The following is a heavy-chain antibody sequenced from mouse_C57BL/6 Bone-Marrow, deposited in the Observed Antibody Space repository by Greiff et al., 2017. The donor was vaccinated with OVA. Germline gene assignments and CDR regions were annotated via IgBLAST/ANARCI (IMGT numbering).Heavy chain of an antibody. D-gene: IGHD4-1*01. J-gene: IGHJ2*01. CDR2: IYPGSGNT. CDR1: GYTFTDYS. Sequence: VQLKQSGPELVKPGASVKISCKASGYTFTDYSINWVKQRPGQGLEWIGWIYPGSGNTKYNGKFKGKATLTVDKSSSTAYMQLSSLTSEDSAVYVCARGDWDYVDYWGQGTTLTVSA. CDR3: ARGDWDYVDY. V-gene: IGHV1-84*01.